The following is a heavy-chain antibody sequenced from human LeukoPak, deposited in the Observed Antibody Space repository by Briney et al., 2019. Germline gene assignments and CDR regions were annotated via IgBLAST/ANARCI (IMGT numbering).Heavy chain of an antibody. Sequence: GGSLRLSCAGSGFTFSSFWMSWVRQAPGKGLEWVANIKEGESEIYYVDSVKGRFTISRDNAKNSLYLQMNSLRAEDTAVYYCARDQTPFYYDSSGFAYWGQGTLVTVSS. CDR3: ARDQTPFYYDSSGFAY. D-gene: IGHD3-22*01. V-gene: IGHV3-7*01. J-gene: IGHJ4*02. CDR1: GFTFSSFW. CDR2: IKEGESEI.